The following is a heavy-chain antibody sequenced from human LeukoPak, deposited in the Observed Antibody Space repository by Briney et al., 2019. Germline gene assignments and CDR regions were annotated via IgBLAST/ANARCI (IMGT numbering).Heavy chain of an antibody. CDR2: IKKDGGEK. D-gene: IGHD2-15*01. V-gene: IGHV3-7*01. J-gene: IGHJ4*02. CDR3: AREACSGGSCYSDS. Sequence: GGSLRLSCAASGFIFSSYWMSWVRQAPGKGLEWVANIKKDGGEKYYVDSVKGRFTISRDNAKNSLYLQMNSLRAEDTAVFYCAREACSGGSCYSDSWGQGILVTVPS. CDR1: GFIFSSYW.